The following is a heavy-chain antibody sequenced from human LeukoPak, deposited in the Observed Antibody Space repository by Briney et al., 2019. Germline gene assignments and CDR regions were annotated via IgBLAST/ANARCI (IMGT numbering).Heavy chain of an antibody. CDR2: IYSGGST. J-gene: IGHJ4*02. Sequence: GGSLRLSCAASGFTVSSNYMSWLRQAPGKGLEWVSVIYSGGSTYYADSVKGRFTISRDNSKNTLYLQMNRLRGEDTAVYFCAREGYSYGDYFDYWGLGTLVTVSP. D-gene: IGHD5-18*01. V-gene: IGHV3-66*02. CDR1: GFTVSSNY. CDR3: AREGYSYGDYFDY.